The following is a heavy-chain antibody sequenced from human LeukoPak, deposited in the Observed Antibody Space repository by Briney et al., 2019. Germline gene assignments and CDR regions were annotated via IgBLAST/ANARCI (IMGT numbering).Heavy chain of an antibody. CDR2: IYYSGST. D-gene: IGHD6-13*01. Sequence: SETLSLTCTVSGGSISSYYWSWIRQPPGKGLEWLGYIYYSGSTNYSPSLKSRVTISVDTSKNQFSLKLSSVTAADTAVYYCARLQTYSSSRHFDYWGQGTLVTVSS. CDR1: GGSISSYY. CDR3: ARLQTYSSSRHFDY. V-gene: IGHV4-59*01. J-gene: IGHJ4*02.